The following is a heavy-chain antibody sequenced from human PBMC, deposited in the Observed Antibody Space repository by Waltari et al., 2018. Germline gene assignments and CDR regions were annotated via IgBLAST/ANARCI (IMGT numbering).Heavy chain of an antibody. J-gene: IGHJ4*02. CDR2: MNPNSGNT. CDR3: ARVRNYYGSGSYGYYFDY. Sequence: QVQLVQSGAEVKKPGASVKVSCKASGYTFTSYDINWVRQATGQGLEWMGWMNPNSGNTGYAQKFQGRVTMTRNTSISTAYMELSSLRSEDTAVYYCARVRNYYGSGSYGYYFDYWGQGALVTVSS. CDR1: GYTFTSYD. V-gene: IGHV1-8*01. D-gene: IGHD3-10*01.